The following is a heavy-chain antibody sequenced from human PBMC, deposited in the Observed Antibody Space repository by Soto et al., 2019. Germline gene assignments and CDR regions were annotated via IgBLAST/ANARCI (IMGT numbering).Heavy chain of an antibody. CDR1: GGYISSYY. CDR2: IYYSGST. D-gene: IGHD4-17*01. Sequence: SETLCLTCTVSGGYISSYYWSWIRQPPGKGLEWIGYIYYSGSTNYNPSLKSRVTISVDTSKNQFSLKLSSVTAADTAVYYCARLYGLDAFDIWGQGTMVTVSS. CDR3: ARLYGLDAFDI. V-gene: IGHV4-59*01. J-gene: IGHJ3*02.